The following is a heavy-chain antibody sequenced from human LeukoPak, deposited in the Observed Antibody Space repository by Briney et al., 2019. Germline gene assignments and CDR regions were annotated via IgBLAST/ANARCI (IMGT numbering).Heavy chain of an antibody. CDR1: GGSFSGYY. Sequence: PSETLSLTCAVYGGSFSGYYWSWIRQPPGKGLEWIGEINHSGSTNYNPSLKSRVTISVDTSKNQFSLKLSSVTAADTAVYYCASAKQWLVQGYFQHWGQGTLVTVSS. D-gene: IGHD6-19*01. V-gene: IGHV4-34*01. CDR2: INHSGST. J-gene: IGHJ1*01. CDR3: ASAKQWLVQGYFQH.